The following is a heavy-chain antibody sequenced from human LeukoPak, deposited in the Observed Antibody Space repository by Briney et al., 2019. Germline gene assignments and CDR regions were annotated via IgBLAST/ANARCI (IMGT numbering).Heavy chain of an antibody. CDR3: ARRTYTMIVVVIPSIPLYYFDY. V-gene: IGHV4-34*01. CDR1: GGSFSGYY. J-gene: IGHJ4*02. D-gene: IGHD3-22*01. Sequence: SETLSLTCAVYGGSFSGYYWSWIRQPPGKGLEWIGEINHSGSTNYNPSLKSRVTISVDTSKNQFSLKLSSVTAAGTAVYYCARRTYTMIVVVIPSIPLYYFDYWGQGTLVTVSS. CDR2: INHSGST.